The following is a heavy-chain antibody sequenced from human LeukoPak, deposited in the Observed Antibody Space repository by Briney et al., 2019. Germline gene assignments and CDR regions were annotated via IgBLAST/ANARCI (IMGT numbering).Heavy chain of an antibody. J-gene: IGHJ3*02. CDR3: AKCYYDSSGYYFGAFDI. CDR1: GFTFSSYA. D-gene: IGHD3-22*01. V-gene: IGHV3-23*01. CDR2: ISGSGGST. Sequence: GGSLRLSCAGSGFTFSSYAMSWVRQAPGKGLEWVSAISGSGGSTYYADSVKGRFTISRDNSKNTLYLQMSSLRAEDTAVYYCAKCYYDSSGYYFGAFDIWGQGTMVTVSS.